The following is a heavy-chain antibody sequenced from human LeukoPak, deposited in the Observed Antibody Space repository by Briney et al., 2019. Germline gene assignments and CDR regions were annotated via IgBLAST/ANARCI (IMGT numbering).Heavy chain of an antibody. Sequence: ASVKVSCKASGYTFTSYYMHWVRQAPGQGLEWMGWINPNSGGTNYAQKFQGRVTMTRDTSISTAYMELSRLRSDDTAVYYCARDYSSHDSSGYRTPFFDYWGQGTLVTVSS. CDR3: ARDYSSHDSSGYRTPFFDY. V-gene: IGHV1-2*02. J-gene: IGHJ4*02. CDR1: GYTFTSYY. CDR2: INPNSGGT. D-gene: IGHD3-22*01.